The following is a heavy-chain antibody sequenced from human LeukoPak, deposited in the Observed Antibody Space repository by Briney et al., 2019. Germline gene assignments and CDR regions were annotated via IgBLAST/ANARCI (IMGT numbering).Heavy chain of an antibody. CDR3: AADSRRTYYDFWSGYWYAFDI. J-gene: IGHJ3*02. Sequence: ASVKVSCKASGFTFTTSAMQCVRQARGQRLERIGWIVVGSGNTNYAQKFQERVTITRDMSTSTAYMELSSLRSEDTAVYYCAADSRRTYYDFWSGYWYAFDIWGQGTMVTVSS. CDR2: IVVGSGNT. D-gene: IGHD3-3*01. CDR1: GFTFTTSA. V-gene: IGHV1-58*02.